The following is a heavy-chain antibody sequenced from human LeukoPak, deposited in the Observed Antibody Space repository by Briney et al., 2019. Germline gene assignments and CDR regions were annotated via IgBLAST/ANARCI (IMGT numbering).Heavy chain of an antibody. CDR2: IYYSGST. Sequence: PSETLSLTCTVSGGSISSSSYYWGWIRQPPGKGLEWIGSIYYSGSTNYNPSLKSRVTISVDTSKNQFSLKLSSVTAADTAVYYCARSQYQLLAGVWFDPWGQGTLVTVSS. D-gene: IGHD2-2*01. CDR3: ARSQYQLLAGVWFDP. CDR1: GGSISSSSYY. J-gene: IGHJ5*02. V-gene: IGHV4-39*07.